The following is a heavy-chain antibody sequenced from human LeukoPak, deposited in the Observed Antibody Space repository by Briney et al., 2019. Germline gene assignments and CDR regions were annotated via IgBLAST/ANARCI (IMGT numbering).Heavy chain of an antibody. Sequence: SETLSLTCTVSGGSISSGFYYWGWIRQPPGKGLEWIGSVYYSGSAYYSPSLKSRVTISVDTSKNQFSLRLISVTAADTALYYCASSVGANRINAFDMWGQGTMVTVSS. V-gene: IGHV4-39*01. D-gene: IGHD1-26*01. J-gene: IGHJ3*02. CDR2: VYYSGSA. CDR1: GGSISSGFYY. CDR3: ASSVGANRINAFDM.